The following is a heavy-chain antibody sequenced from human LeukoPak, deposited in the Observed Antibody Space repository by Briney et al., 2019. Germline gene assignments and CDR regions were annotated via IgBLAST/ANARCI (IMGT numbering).Heavy chain of an antibody. CDR2: IYYSGST. Sequence: SETLSLTCTVSGGSISSYYWSWIRQPPGKGLEWIGYIYYSGSTNYNPSLKSRVTISVDTSKNQFSLKLSSVTAADTAVYYCVRIWHTSGPYYFDYWGQGTLVTVSS. D-gene: IGHD3-22*01. J-gene: IGHJ4*02. CDR3: VRIWHTSGPYYFDY. CDR1: GGSISSYY. V-gene: IGHV4-59*08.